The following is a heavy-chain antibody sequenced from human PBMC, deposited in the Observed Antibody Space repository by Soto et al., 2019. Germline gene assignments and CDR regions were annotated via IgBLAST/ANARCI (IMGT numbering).Heavy chain of an antibody. Sequence: EVQLVESGGGLVQAGGSLKLSCAASGLTFSGAAMHWVRQASGKGLEWVGRIRSKANSYATAYAASVKGRFTISRDDSKNTAYLQMNSLKTEDTAGYYCTRHEFEDFWGQGTLVTVSS. CDR1: GLTFSGAA. J-gene: IGHJ4*02. CDR2: IRSKANSYAT. D-gene: IGHD3-9*01. CDR3: TRHEFEDF. V-gene: IGHV3-73*01.